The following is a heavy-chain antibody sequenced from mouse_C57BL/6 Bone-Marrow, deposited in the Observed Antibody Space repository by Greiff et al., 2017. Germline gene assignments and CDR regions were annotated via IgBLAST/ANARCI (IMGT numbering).Heavy chain of an antibody. CDR2: IYPRDGTT. J-gene: IGHJ2*01. CDR3: ARRFFNYYGSSYFDY. Sequence: VQLQQSDAELVKPGASVKISCKVSGYTFTDHTIHWMKQRPEQGLEWIGYIYPRDGTTSYNQKFKGKATLTVDQSSSTAYMQLNSLTSEDSAVYYCARRFFNYYGSSYFDYWGQGTTLTVFS. D-gene: IGHD1-1*01. CDR1: GYTFTDHT. V-gene: IGHV1-78*01.